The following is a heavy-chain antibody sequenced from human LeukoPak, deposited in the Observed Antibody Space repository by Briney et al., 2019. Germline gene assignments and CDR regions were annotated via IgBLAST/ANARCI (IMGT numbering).Heavy chain of an antibody. CDR3: ARGQWLVDS. CDR1: GFTFSSYW. Sequence: QPGGSLRLSCAAFGFTFSSYWMSWVRQAPGKGLEWVANIKQDGSEKHYVDSVKGRFTISRDNAKESLYLQMNSLRAEDTAVYYCARGQWLVDSWGQGTLVTVSS. D-gene: IGHD6-19*01. J-gene: IGHJ4*02. V-gene: IGHV3-7*01. CDR2: IKQDGSEK.